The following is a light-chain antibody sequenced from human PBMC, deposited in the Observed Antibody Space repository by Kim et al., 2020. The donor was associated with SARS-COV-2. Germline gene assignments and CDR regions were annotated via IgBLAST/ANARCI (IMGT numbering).Light chain of an antibody. V-gene: IGLV3-19*01. CDR3: NSRDSSTNHLV. CDR2: GKN. Sequence: ALGQTVRITCQGESLRNYYASWYQQKPGQAPVVVIYGKNNRLSGIPDRFSGSTSGNTASLTITGAQAEDEAVYYCNSRDSSTNHLVFGGGTQLTVL. CDR1: SLRNYY. J-gene: IGLJ2*01.